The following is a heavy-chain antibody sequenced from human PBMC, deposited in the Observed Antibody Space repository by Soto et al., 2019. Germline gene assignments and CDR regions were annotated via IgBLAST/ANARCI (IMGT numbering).Heavy chain of an antibody. J-gene: IGHJ3*02. CDR3: AKAPYYYDSSGFYFHAFDI. V-gene: IGHV3-23*04. Sequence: EVQLVESGGGLVKPGGSLRLSCAASGFTFNSYAMSWVRQTTGKGLEWVSAISGSGYSIYSADSVKGRFTISRDNSKNTLYLQMDSLRAEDTALYYCAKAPYYYDSSGFYFHAFDIWGQGTMVTVSS. CDR2: ISGSGYSI. D-gene: IGHD3-22*01. CDR1: GFTFNSYA.